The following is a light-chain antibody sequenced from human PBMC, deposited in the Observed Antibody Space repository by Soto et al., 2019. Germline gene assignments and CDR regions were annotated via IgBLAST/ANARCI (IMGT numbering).Light chain of an antibody. V-gene: IGKV3-20*01. CDR3: QQYGSSPPVT. CDR2: GAS. CDR1: QSVSSSY. Sequence: EIMLTQSPGTLSLSPGERATLSCRASQSVSSSYLAWYRQKPGQAPRLLIYGASSRATGIPDRFSGSGSGTDFTLTISRLEPEDFAVYYCQQYGSSPPVTFGGGTKVDIK. J-gene: IGKJ4*01.